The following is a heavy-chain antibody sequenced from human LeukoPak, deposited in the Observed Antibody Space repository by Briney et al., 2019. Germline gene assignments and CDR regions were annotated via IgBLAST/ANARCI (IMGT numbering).Heavy chain of an antibody. CDR2: ISAYNGNT. CDR3: ARVLAGGVYFDY. D-gene: IGHD3-3*02. V-gene: IGHV1-18*04. J-gene: IGHJ4*02. CDR1: GYTFTGYY. Sequence: ASVKVSCKASGYTFTGYYMHWVRQAPGQGLEWMGWISAYNGNTNYAQKLQGRVTMTTDTSTSTAYMELRSLRSDDTAVYYCARVLAGGVYFDYWGQGTLVTVSS.